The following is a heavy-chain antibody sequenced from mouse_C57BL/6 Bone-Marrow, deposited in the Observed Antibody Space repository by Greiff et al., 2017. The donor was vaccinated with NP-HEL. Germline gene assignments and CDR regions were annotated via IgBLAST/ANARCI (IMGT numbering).Heavy chain of an antibody. D-gene: IGHD1-3*01. Sequence: EVQLQQSGPELVKPGASVKISCKASGYTFTDYYMNWVKQSHGKSLEWIGDINPNNGGTSYNQKFKGKATLTVDKSSSTAYMELRSLTSEDSAVYYCARKGLKRWGQGTSVTVSS. V-gene: IGHV1-26*01. CDR3: ARKGLKR. J-gene: IGHJ4*01. CDR1: GYTFTDYY. CDR2: INPNNGGT.